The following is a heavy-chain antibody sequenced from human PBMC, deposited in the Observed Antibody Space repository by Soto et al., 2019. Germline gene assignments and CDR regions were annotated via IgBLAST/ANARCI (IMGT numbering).Heavy chain of an antibody. CDR2: ISYDGSSE. V-gene: IGHV3-30-3*01. CDR3: ASGRAMDV. CDR1: GFSFSTYP. Sequence: QVQLVESGGGVVQPGRSLRLSCAASGFSFSTYPMHWVRQAPGKGLEWLAVISYDGSSEYYADSVKGRFTISRDNSKKSLYLQMNRLRLEDTAVYYCASGRAMDVWVQGTTVTVSS. J-gene: IGHJ6*02.